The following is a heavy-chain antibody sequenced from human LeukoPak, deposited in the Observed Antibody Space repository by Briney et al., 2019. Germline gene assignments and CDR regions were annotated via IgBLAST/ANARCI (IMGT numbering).Heavy chain of an antibody. CDR3: ARNVGGSSYGSDFWYFDL. Sequence: KPSETLSLTCTVSGVSIGIYYWSWIRQPAGKGLEWIGRIYSSGSANYNPSLKSRVSISADKSKKQFALKLTSVTAADTGVYYCARNVGGSSYGSDFWYFDLWGRGTLVAVSS. CDR1: GVSIGIYY. J-gene: IGHJ2*01. CDR2: IYSSGSA. D-gene: IGHD1-26*01. V-gene: IGHV4-4*07.